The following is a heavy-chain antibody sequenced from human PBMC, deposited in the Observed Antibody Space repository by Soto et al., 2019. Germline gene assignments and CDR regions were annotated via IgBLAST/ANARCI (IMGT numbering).Heavy chain of an antibody. V-gene: IGHV4-30-4*01. CDR1: GGSISSGDYY. CDR3: AGDRNSNNWAFY. J-gene: IGHJ4*02. D-gene: IGHD1-1*01. Sequence: LSLTXTVSGGSISSGDYYWSWIRQPPGKGLEWIGYIYYSGSTNYNPSLKSRVTISVDTSKNQFSLEVKSVTAADTAVYFCAGDRNSNNWAFYWGRGALVTVSS. CDR2: IYYSGST.